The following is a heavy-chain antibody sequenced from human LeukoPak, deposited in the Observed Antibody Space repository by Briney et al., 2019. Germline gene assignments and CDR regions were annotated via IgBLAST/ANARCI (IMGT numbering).Heavy chain of an antibody. CDR1: RFTFSSYS. V-gene: IGHV3-21*01. J-gene: IGHJ6*03. Sequence: GGSPRLSCEASRFTFSSYSMNWVRQAPGKGLEWVSSISSSGSYIYHADSVKSRFTISRDNAKNSLYLQMNSLRAEETAVYYCAGRSYNWNDVHYYYYMDVWGKGTTVTVSS. CDR3: AGRSYNWNDVHYYYYMDV. CDR2: ISSSGSYI. D-gene: IGHD1-20*01.